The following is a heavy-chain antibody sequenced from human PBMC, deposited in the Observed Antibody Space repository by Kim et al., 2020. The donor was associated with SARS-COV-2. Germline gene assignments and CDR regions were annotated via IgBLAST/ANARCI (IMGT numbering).Heavy chain of an antibody. V-gene: IGHV1-69*01. J-gene: IGHJ4*02. Sequence: NYAQKFQGRVTITADESTSTAYMELSSLRSEDTAVYYCASYYGSGSYYSGWGQGTLVTVSS. CDR3: ASYYGSGSYYSG. D-gene: IGHD3-10*01.